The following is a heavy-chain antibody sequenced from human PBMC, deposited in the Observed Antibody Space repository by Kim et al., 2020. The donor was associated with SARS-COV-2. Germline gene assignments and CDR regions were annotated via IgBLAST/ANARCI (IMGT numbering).Heavy chain of an antibody. CDR3: TTGTMIVVVYDAFDI. CDR2: IKSKTDGGTT. CDR1: GFTFSNAW. V-gene: IGHV3-15*01. Sequence: GGSLRLSCAASGFTFSNAWMSWVRQAPGKGLEWVGRIKSKTDGGTTDYAAPVKGRFTISRDDSKNTLYLQMNSLKTEDTAVYYCTTGTMIVVVYDAFDIWGQGTMVTVSS. D-gene: IGHD3-22*01. J-gene: IGHJ3*02.